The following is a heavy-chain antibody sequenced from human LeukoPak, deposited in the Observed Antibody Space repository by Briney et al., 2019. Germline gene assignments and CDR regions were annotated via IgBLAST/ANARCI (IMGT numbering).Heavy chain of an antibody. V-gene: IGHV3-21*01. D-gene: IGHD5-18*01. Sequence: GGSLRLSCAASGFTFSSYRMNWVRQAPGKGLEWVSAISSSSTYIYYADSVKGRFTISRDNAKNSLYLQMNSLRAEDTAVYYCARGGSGYRYGKIDSWGQGILVTVSS. J-gene: IGHJ4*02. CDR1: GFTFSSYR. CDR3: ARGGSGYRYGKIDS. CDR2: ISSSSTYI.